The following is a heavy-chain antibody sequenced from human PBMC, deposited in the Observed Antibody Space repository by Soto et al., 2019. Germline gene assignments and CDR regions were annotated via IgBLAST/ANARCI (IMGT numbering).Heavy chain of an antibody. CDR3: ARDRYPGVWNYYYYGMDV. CDR1: GGTFSSYA. CDR2: IIPIFGTA. J-gene: IGHJ6*02. V-gene: IGHV1-69*06. Sequence: QVQLVQSGAEVKKPGSSVKVSCKASGGTFSSYAISWVRQAPGQGLEWMGGIIPIFGTANYAQKFQGRVTITADKSTSTAYMELSSLRSEDTAVYYCARDRYPGVWNYYYYGMDVWGQGTTVTVSS. D-gene: IGHD3-16*01.